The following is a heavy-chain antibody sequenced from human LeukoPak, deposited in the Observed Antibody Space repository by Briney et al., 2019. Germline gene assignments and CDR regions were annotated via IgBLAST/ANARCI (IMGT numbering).Heavy chain of an antibody. J-gene: IGHJ6*02. V-gene: IGHV3-74*01. CDR3: ARGNHYYGSGSYYLGYYYYGMDV. CDR2: INSDGSST. Sequence: GGSLRLSCAASGFTFSGSAMSWVRQAPGKGLVWVSRINSDGSSTSYADSVKGRFTISRDNAKNTLYLQMNSLRAEDTAVYYCARGNHYYGSGSYYLGYYYYGMDVWGQGTTVTVSS. D-gene: IGHD3-10*01. CDR1: GFTFSGSA.